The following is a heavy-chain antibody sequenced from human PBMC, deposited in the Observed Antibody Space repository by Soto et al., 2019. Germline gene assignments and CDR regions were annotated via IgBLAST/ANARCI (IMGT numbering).Heavy chain of an antibody. CDR2: INPSGGST. D-gene: IGHD4-17*01. Sequence: GASVKVSRKASGYTFTTYYIHWVRQAPGQGLEWMGIINPSGGSTSYAQKFQGRVTMTRDTSTSTVYMELGSLRSEDTAVYYCARAGDYGDYVQTRWGQGTLVTVSS. CDR3: ARAGDYGDYVQTR. CDR1: GYTFTTYY. J-gene: IGHJ4*02. V-gene: IGHV1-46*01.